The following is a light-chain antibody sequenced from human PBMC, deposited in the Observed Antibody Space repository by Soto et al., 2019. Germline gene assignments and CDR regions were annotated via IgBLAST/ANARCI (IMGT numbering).Light chain of an antibody. CDR3: QQYGHSPRT. CDR2: GAS. CDR1: QSVSSSY. Sequence: EIVLTQSPCTLSLSTGERATLSCRASQSVSSSYLAWYQQKPGQAPRLLIYGASSRATGIPDRFSGSGSGTDFTLTISRLEPEDFAVYYCQQYGHSPRTFGQGTKVDIK. J-gene: IGKJ1*01. V-gene: IGKV3-20*01.